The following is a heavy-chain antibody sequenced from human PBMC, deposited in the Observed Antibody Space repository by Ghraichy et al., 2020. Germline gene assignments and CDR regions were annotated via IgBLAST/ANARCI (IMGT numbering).Heavy chain of an antibody. Sequence: GGSLRLSCVGSGYTFDDYAMSWVRQVPGKGLEWVSGTNWKATSLGYADSVQGRFTISRDNAKNTLYLQLNNLRAEDTALYYCVRSRVTTRAFDVWGQGTMVTVSS. D-gene: IGHD4-17*01. V-gene: IGHV3-20*04. J-gene: IGHJ3*01. CDR3: VRSRVTTRAFDV. CDR2: TNWKATSL. CDR1: GYTFDDYA.